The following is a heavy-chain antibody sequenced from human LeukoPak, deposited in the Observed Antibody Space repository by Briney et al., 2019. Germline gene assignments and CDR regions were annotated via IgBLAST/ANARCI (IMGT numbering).Heavy chain of an antibody. V-gene: IGHV3-21*01. Sequence: GGSLRLSCAASAFTFNSYSMSWVRQAPGKGLEWVSSITSTSVSTYYADSVKGRFTISRDNAKNSLYLQMNSLRAEDTAVYYCSRTYYDILTSYNQNFDYWGQGTLVTVSS. CDR1: AFTFNSYS. CDR3: SRTYYDILTSYNQNFDY. D-gene: IGHD3-9*01. CDR2: ITSTSVST. J-gene: IGHJ4*02.